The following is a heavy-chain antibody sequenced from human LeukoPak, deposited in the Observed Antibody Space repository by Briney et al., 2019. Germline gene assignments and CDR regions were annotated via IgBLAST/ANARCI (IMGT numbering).Heavy chain of an antibody. CDR3: ARRTRGGGWYPFKY. J-gene: IGHJ4*02. CDR2: IYYSGST. D-gene: IGHD6-19*01. V-gene: IGHV4-59*12. CDR1: GGSISSYY. Sequence: SETLSLTCTVSGGSISSYYWSWIRQPPGKGLEWIGYIYYSGSTNYNPSLKSRVTISVDTSKNQFSLKLSSVTAADTAVYYCARRTRGGGWYPFKYWGQGTLVTVSS.